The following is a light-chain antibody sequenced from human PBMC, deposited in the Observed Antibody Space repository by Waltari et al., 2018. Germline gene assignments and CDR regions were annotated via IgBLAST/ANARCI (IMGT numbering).Light chain of an antibody. CDR2: DAS. CDR1: QSVRSN. V-gene: IGKV3-15*01. CDR3: QQYNRWPPIT. Sequence: EIVMTQSPATLSVSPGETATLSCRDSQSVRSNVAWYQKKPGQAPRLPIYDASTRATSIPAKFRGSGSGTEFTLTISGLQSEDFAVYYCQQYNRWPPITFGHGTRLEIK. J-gene: IGKJ5*01.